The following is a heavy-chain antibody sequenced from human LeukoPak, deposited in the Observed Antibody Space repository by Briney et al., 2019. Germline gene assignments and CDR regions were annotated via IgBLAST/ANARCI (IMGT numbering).Heavy chain of an antibody. Sequence: ASVKVSCKASGYTFTSYYMHWVRQAPGQGLEWMGIINPSGGSTSYAQKFQGRVTMTRNTSTSTVYMELSSLRSEDTAVYYCARDLYPWYYFDYWGQGTLVTVSS. J-gene: IGHJ4*02. D-gene: IGHD2/OR15-2a*01. V-gene: IGHV1-46*01. CDR3: ARDLYPWYYFDY. CDR1: GYTFTSYY. CDR2: INPSGGST.